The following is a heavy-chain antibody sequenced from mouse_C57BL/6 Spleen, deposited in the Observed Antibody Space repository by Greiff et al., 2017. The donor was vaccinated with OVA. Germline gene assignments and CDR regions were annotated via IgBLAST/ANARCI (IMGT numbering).Heavy chain of an antibody. CDR1: GYSFTGYY. Sequence: VQLQQSGPELVKPGASVKISCKASGYSFTGYYMNWVKQSPEKSLEWIGEINPSTGGTTYNQKFKAKATLTVDKSSSTAYMQLKSLTSEDAAVYYCARSYYFDDWGQGTTLTVAS. CDR3: ARSYYFDD. V-gene: IGHV1-42*01. CDR2: INPSTGGT. J-gene: IGHJ2*01.